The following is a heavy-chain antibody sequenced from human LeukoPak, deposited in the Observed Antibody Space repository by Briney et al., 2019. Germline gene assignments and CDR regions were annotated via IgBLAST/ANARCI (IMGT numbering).Heavy chain of an antibody. CDR2: ISSSSSHI. V-gene: IGHV3-21*01. Sequence: GGSLRLSCAASGFTFSSYIINWVRQAPGKGLEWVSSISSSSSHIYYTDSVKGRFTISRDNAKNSVFLHMNSLRVEDTALYYCTRGHYYGMDVWGQGTTVTVSS. CDR1: GFTFSSYI. CDR3: TRGHYYGMDV. J-gene: IGHJ6*02.